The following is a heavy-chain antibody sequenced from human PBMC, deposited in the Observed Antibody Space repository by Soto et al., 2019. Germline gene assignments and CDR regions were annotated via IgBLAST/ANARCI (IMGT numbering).Heavy chain of an antibody. Sequence: GGSLRLSCAASGFTFSSNSMSWVRQAPGKGLEWVANIKQDGSDKYYVGSVTGRFTISRDNAKNSLYLQMNSLRADDTAVYYCARLMVGYCSSTNCFGANYFDYWGQGA. CDR3: ARLMVGYCSSTNCFGANYFDY. CDR2: IKQDGSDK. D-gene: IGHD2-2*01. V-gene: IGHV3-7*01. J-gene: IGHJ4*02. CDR1: GFTFSSNS.